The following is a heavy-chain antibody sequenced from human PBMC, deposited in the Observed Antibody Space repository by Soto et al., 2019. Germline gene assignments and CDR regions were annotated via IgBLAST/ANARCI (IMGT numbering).Heavy chain of an antibody. V-gene: IGHV4-39*01. D-gene: IGHD3-16*02. CDR2: IYYSCRT. CDR1: GGSISSSSYY. Sequence: SETLSLTCTVSGGSISSSSYYWGWIRQPPGKGLEWIGSIYYSCRTYYNPSLKSRVTISVDTSKSQFSLKLSSVTAADTAVYYCARRQIMITFAGVIVTLGPKYYFDYWGQGTLVTVSS. J-gene: IGHJ4*02. CDR3: ARRQIMITFAGVIVTLGPKYYFDY.